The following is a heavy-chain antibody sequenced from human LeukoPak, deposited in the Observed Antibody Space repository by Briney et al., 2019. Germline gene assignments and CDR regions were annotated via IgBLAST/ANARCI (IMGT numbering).Heavy chain of an antibody. V-gene: IGHV1-8*01. CDR1: GYTFTTYD. J-gene: IGHJ5*02. D-gene: IGHD3-10*01. CDR3: ARDEYYYGSDAT. CDR2: MNPNSGNT. Sequence: ASVKVSCKASGYTFTTYDINWVRQATGQGLEWMGWMNPNSGNTGYAQKFQGRVTMTRNTSISTAYMELSSLRSEDTAVYYCARDEYYYGSDATWGQGTLVTVSS.